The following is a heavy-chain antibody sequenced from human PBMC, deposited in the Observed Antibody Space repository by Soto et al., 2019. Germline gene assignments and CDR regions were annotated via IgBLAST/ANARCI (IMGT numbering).Heavy chain of an antibody. V-gene: IGHV1-2*02. CDR3: ARDLRGDSNWFDP. D-gene: IGHD2-21*02. J-gene: IGHJ5*02. CDR2: INPNSGNT. Sequence: QVQVEQSGAEVKKPGASVKVSCKTSGYTFSDYYMHWVRQAPGQGLEWMGWINPNSGNTDYAQKFRGRVTMTRDTSITTAYMELTSLRSDDTAIYYCARDLRGDSNWFDPWGQGTLVTVSS. CDR1: GYTFSDYY.